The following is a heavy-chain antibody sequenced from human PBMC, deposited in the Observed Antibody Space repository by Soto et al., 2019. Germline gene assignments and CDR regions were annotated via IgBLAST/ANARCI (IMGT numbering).Heavy chain of an antibody. Sequence: GGSLRLSCAASGFTFSSYGMHWVRQAPGKGLEWVAVISYDGSNKYYADSVKGRFTISRDNSKNTLYLQMNSLRAEDTAVYYCEKKPERYSRTQLWGQGTLVTVSS. CDR1: GFTFSSYG. CDR2: ISYDGSNK. V-gene: IGHV3-30*18. CDR3: EKKPERYSRTQL. D-gene: IGHD6-13*01. J-gene: IGHJ4*02.